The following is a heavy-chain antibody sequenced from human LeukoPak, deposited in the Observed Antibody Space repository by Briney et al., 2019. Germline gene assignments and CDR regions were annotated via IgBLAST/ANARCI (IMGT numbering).Heavy chain of an antibody. CDR3: ARDPLNYDSSGGGVDP. D-gene: IGHD3-22*01. V-gene: IGHV4-34*01. CDR1: GGSFRGYY. Sequence: SETLSLTCAVYGGSFRGYYWSWIRQPPGKGLEWIGEINHSGSTNYNPSLKSRVTISVDTSKNQFSLKLSSVTAADTAVYYCARDPLNYDSSGGGVDPWGQGTLVTVSS. J-gene: IGHJ5*02. CDR2: INHSGST.